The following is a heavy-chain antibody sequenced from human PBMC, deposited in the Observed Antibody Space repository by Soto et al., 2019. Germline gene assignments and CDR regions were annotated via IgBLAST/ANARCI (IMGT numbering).Heavy chain of an antibody. CDR2: IYYRGST. V-gene: IGHV4-31*03. J-gene: IGHJ4*02. CDR1: GGSISSGGHY. D-gene: IGHD3-10*01. Sequence: SETLSLTCTVSGGSISSGGHYLNWIRQYPGKGLEWIGCIYYRGSTYYSPSLKSRVTISVDTSKNQFSLKLNSMTAADTAVYYCARHNYGSGSTYFDYWGQGTRVTVSS. CDR3: ARHNYGSGSTYFDY.